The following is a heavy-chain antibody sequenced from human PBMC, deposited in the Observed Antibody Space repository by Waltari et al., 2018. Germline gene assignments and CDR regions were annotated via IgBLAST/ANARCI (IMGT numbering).Heavy chain of an antibody. D-gene: IGHD1-1*01. J-gene: IGHJ4*02. V-gene: IGHV3-53*01. Sequence: EVQLVESGGGLIQPGGSLRLSCAASGFIVSSKYMSWVSQAPGKGLEWISVIYSGGSTYYADSVKGRFTISRDNSKNTVFLQMNSLRAEDTAVYYCAREVGDWSDALGYWGQGTLVTVSS. CDR3: AREVGDWSDALGY. CDR2: IYSGGST. CDR1: GFIVSSKY.